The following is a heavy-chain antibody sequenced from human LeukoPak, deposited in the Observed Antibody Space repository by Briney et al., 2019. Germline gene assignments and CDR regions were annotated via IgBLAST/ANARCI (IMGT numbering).Heavy chain of an antibody. J-gene: IGHJ4*02. Sequence: PGGSLRLSCAASGFTFSSYAMSWVRQAPGKGLEGVSGISGSGGSTFCADSVKGRFTASRDNSKNTLYLQMNSLRAEDTAIFYCAKDREPTTVTTPYFDYWGQGTLVTVSS. CDR3: AKDREPTTVTTPYFDY. CDR2: ISGSGGST. CDR1: GFTFSSYA. D-gene: IGHD4-11*01. V-gene: IGHV3-23*01.